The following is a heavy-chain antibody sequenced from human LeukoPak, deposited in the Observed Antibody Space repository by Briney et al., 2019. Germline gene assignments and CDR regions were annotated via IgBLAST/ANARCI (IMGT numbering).Heavy chain of an antibody. Sequence: GGSLRLSCAASGFTFSCYAMSWVRQAPGKWLEWVSAISGSGGSTYYADSVKGRFTISRDNSKNTLYLQMNSLRAEDTAVYYCAKYTWELSYIDYWGQGTLVTVSS. D-gene: IGHD1-26*01. J-gene: IGHJ4*02. CDR3: AKYTWELSYIDY. CDR1: GFTFSCYA. CDR2: ISGSGGST. V-gene: IGHV3-23*01.